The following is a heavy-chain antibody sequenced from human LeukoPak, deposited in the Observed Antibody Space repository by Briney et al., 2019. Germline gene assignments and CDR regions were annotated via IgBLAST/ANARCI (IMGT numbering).Heavy chain of an antibody. J-gene: IGHJ4*02. CDR3: ARLWRAVGTFDY. D-gene: IGHD6-19*01. Sequence: GGSLRLSCAASGFTVSSNYMSWVRQAPGKGLEWVSVIYNGGSTYYADSVKGRFTISRDNSKNTLYLQMNSLRAEDTAVYYCARLWRAVGTFDYWGQGTLVTVST. CDR2: IYNGGST. CDR1: GFTVSSNY. V-gene: IGHV3-53*01.